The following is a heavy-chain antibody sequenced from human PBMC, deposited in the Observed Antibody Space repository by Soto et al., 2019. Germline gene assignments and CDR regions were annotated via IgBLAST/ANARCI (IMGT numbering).Heavy chain of an antibody. D-gene: IGHD6-13*01. V-gene: IGHV4-31*03. J-gene: IGHJ6*02. CDR3: ARDVAAGGVYYYAMDV. CDR2: IYYRGNT. CDR1: GGSINSGGSY. Sequence: PSETLSLTCTVSGGSINSGGSYWNWIRQHPGKGLEWIAYIYYRGNTYSNPSLKSRVSISVDTSKNQFSLSLTSVTAADTAVYYCARDVAAGGVYYYAMDVWGQGTTVTVSS.